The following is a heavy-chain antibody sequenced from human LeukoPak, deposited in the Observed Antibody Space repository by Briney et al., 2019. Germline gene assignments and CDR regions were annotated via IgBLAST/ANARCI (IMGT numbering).Heavy chain of an antibody. Sequence: GGSLRLSCAASGFTFSSYAMSWVRQAPGKGLEWVSAISGSGGSTYYADSVKGRFTISRDNSKNTLYLQMNSLRAEDTAVYYCAKDSYDAGSGHYYWIPFFDYWGQGTLVTVSS. CDR2: ISGSGGST. CDR1: GFTFSSYA. V-gene: IGHV3-23*01. J-gene: IGHJ4*02. CDR3: AKDSYDAGSGHYYWIPFFDY. D-gene: IGHD3-22*01.